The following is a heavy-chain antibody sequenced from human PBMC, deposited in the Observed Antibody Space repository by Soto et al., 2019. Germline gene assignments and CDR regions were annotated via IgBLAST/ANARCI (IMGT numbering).Heavy chain of an antibody. CDR1: GFIFSMYS. Sequence: DVKLVESGGGMVQPGDSLRLSCEVSGFIFSMYSISWVRQPPGKGLEWVAKIPQDGVDGHYADAVKGRFTISRDNGKNSLSLQMTNLRAEDTAVYYCARDHFILPAHDFFYRSDVWGPGATVTVSS. CDR2: IPQDGVDG. CDR3: ARDHFILPAHDFFYRSDV. J-gene: IGHJ6*02. D-gene: IGHD3-16*01. V-gene: IGHV3-7*03.